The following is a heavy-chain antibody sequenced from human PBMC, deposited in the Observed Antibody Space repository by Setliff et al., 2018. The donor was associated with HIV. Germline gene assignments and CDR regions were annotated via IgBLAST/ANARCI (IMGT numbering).Heavy chain of an antibody. J-gene: IGHJ5*02. D-gene: IGHD6-19*01. CDR3: ARPHSGRGGGAWFDP. V-gene: IGHV4-39*01. CDR1: GASISDSKYY. Sequence: SETLSLTCTVSGASISDSKYYWGWIRQAPGKGLEWIASMIYGGDTWYNPSLKSRVTIYVDTANNEISLRLSSVTAEDTAVYRCARPHSGRGGGAWFDPWGQGIQVTVSS. CDR2: MIYGGDT.